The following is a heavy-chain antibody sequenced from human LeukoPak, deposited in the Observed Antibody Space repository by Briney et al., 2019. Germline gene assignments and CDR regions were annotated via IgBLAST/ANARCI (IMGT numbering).Heavy chain of an antibody. CDR2: INPNSGGT. V-gene: IGHV1-2*02. CDR1: GYTFTGYY. Sequence: ASVKVSCKASGYTFTGYYMHWVRQAPGQGLEWMGWINPNSGGTNHAQKFQGRVTMTRDTSISTAYMELSRLRSDDTAVYYCARSGGYDSGLDAFDIWDQGTMVTVSS. J-gene: IGHJ3*02. CDR3: ARSGGYDSGLDAFDI. D-gene: IGHD5-12*01.